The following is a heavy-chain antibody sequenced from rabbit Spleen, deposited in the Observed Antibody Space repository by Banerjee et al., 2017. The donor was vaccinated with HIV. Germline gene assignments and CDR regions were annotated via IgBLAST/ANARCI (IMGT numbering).Heavy chain of an antibody. CDR2: IDPVFGRA. Sequence: QVVESGGDLVKPGASLTLSCKASEFDFNNYYINWVRQAPGKGLEWIGYIDPVFGRAYYASWVNGRFTISSDNAQNTVDLQLDSLTAADTATYFCAILVAGVDFNLWGPGTLVTVS. CDR1: EFDFNNYY. CDR3: AILVAGVDFNL. D-gene: IGHD4-1*01. J-gene: IGHJ4*01. V-gene: IGHV1S7*01.